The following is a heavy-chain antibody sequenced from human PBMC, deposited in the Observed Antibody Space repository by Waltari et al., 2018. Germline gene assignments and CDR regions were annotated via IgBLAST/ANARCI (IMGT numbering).Heavy chain of an antibody. D-gene: IGHD1-26*01. CDR3: ARGGVGAAWDY. CDR1: GFTFSSYA. V-gene: IGHV3-30*01. Sequence: QVQLVESGGGVVQPGRSLRLSCAASGFTFSSYAMHWVRQAPGKGLEWVAVISDDGSNKYYADSVKGRFTISRDNSKNTLYLQMNSLRAEDTAVYYCARGGVGAAWDYWGQGTLVTVSS. CDR2: ISDDGSNK. J-gene: IGHJ4*02.